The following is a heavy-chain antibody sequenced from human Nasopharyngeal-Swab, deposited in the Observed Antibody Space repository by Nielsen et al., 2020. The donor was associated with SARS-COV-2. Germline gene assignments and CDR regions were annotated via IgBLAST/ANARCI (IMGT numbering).Heavy chain of an antibody. CDR3: ARDSVVIAVAASFDY. Sequence: GGSLRLSCAASGFTFSSYAMHWVRQAPGKGLEWVAVISYDGSNKYYADSVKGRFTISRDNSKNTLYLQMNSLRAEDTAAYYCARDSVVIAVAASFDYWGQGTLVTVSS. CDR1: GFTFSSYA. CDR2: ISYDGSNK. V-gene: IGHV3-30-3*01. J-gene: IGHJ4*02. D-gene: IGHD6-19*01.